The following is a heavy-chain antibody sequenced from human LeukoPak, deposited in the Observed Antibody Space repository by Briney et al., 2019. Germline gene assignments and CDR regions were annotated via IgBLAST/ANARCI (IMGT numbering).Heavy chain of an antibody. CDR3: AKVKPITMIVVVPGLPFDY. CDR2: ISGSGGST. CDR1: GFTFSSYA. D-gene: IGHD3-22*01. Sequence: GGSLRLSCAASGFTFSSYAMSWVRQDPGKRLEWVSAISGSGGSTYYADSVKGRFTISRDNSKNTLYLQMNSLRAEDTAVYYCAKVKPITMIVVVPGLPFDYWGQGTLFTVSS. V-gene: IGHV3-23*01. J-gene: IGHJ4*02.